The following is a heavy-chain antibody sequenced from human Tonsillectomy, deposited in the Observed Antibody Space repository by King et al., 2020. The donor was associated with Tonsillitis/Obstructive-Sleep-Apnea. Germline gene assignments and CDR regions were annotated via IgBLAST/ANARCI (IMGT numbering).Heavy chain of an antibody. CDR3: ARDGGDSSSTPRNYYYYYMDI. D-gene: IGHD6-6*01. Sequence: VQLVESGGGVVQPGRSLRLSCAASGFTFSSYAMHWVRQAPGKGLEWVAVISYDGSNKYYADSVKGRFTISRDNSKNTLYLEMNSLRAEDTAVYYCARDGGDSSSTPRNYYYYYMDIWGKGTTVTVSS. V-gene: IGHV3-30*01. CDR1: GFTFSSYA. J-gene: IGHJ6*03. CDR2: ISYDGSNK.